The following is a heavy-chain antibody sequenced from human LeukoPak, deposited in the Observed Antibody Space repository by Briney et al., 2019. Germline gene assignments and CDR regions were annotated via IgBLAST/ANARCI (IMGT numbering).Heavy chain of an antibody. CDR2: ISGSSSTI. V-gene: IGHV3-48*04. CDR1: GITFSSYS. D-gene: IGHD3-16*01. Sequence: GGSLRLSCAASGITFSSYSMNWVRQAPGKGLEWVSYISGSSSTIYYADSVKGRFTISRDNAKNSLYLQMNSLRAEDTAVYYCARDLRATVLGDAFDIWGQGTTVTVSS. J-gene: IGHJ3*02. CDR3: ARDLRATVLGDAFDI.